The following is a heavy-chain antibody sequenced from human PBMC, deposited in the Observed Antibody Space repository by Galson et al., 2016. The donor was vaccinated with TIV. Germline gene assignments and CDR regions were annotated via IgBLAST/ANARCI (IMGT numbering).Heavy chain of an antibody. Sequence: PALVKPTQTLTLTCAFSGFSLSATGMSVSWIPQPPGEALEWLARIDWDDDLYFSTSLRPTHTTSKDTSKNQVVLTMTNMDPVDTATYFGARMPLPTAYYETSGNAGAFDFWGQGTKVTVSS. D-gene: IGHD3-16*01. J-gene: IGHJ3*01. CDR2: IDWDDDL. CDR1: GFSLSATGMS. CDR3: ARMPLPTAYYETSGNAGAFDF. V-gene: IGHV2-70*11.